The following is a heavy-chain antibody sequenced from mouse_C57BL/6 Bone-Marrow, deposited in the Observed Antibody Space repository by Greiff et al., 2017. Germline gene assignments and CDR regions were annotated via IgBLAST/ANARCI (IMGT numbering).Heavy chain of an antibody. CDR2: IDPEDGDT. V-gene: IGHV14-4*01. CDR1: GFNIKGDY. D-gene: IGHD1-2*01. Sequence: VQLQQSGAELVRPGASVKLSCTASGFNIKGDYMHWVKQRPEQGLEWIGWIDPEDGDTEYASKFQGKATITADTSSNTADLQLSNLTTEDTAVDSSATIITTGYWGQGTTLTVSS. J-gene: IGHJ2*01. CDR3: ATIITTGY.